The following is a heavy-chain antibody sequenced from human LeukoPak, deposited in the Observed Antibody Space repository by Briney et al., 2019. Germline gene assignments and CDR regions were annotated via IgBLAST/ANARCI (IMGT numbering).Heavy chain of an antibody. V-gene: IGHV1-69*04. J-gene: IGHJ4*02. CDR2: IIPILGIA. CDR3: ARSPFGCSSTSCSPSGYSYGYGFDY. Sequence: ASVKVSCKASGGTFSSYAISWVRQAPGQGLEWMGRIIPILGIANYAQKFQGRVTITADKSTSTAYMELSSLRSEDTAVYYCARSPFGCSSTSCSPSGYSYGYGFDYWGQGTLVNVSS. CDR1: GGTFSSYA. D-gene: IGHD2-2*01.